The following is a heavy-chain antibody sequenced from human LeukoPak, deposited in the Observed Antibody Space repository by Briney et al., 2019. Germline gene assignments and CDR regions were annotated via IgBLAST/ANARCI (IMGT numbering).Heavy chain of an antibody. CDR3: ARLRLGITIFGVVIYPYDAFDI. J-gene: IGHJ3*02. V-gene: IGHV1-18*01. CDR2: ISAYNGNT. CDR1: GYTFTSYG. Sequence: ASVKVSCKASGYTFTSYGISWVRQAPGQGLEWMGWISAYNGNTNYAQKPQGRVTMTTDTSTSTAYMELRSLRSDDTAVYYCARLRLGITIFGVVIYPYDAFDIWGQGTMVTVSS. D-gene: IGHD3-3*01.